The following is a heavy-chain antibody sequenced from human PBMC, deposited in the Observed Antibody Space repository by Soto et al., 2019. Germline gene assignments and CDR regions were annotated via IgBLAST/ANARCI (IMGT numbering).Heavy chain of an antibody. Sequence: QVQLVQSGAEVKKPGSSVKVSCKASGGTFSSYAISWVRQAPGQGLEWMGGIIPIFGTANYAQKFQGRVTITADESTSTAYMELSSLRSEDTAVYYCARVGGTSERMVRGVIMGVWVSGYDYWGQGTLVTVSS. V-gene: IGHV1-69*01. CDR1: GGTFSSYA. D-gene: IGHD3-10*01. CDR3: ARVGGTSERMVRGVIMGVWVSGYDY. J-gene: IGHJ4*02. CDR2: IIPIFGTA.